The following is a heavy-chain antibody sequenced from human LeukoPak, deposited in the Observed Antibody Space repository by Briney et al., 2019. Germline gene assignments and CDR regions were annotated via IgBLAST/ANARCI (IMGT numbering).Heavy chain of an antibody. Sequence: SETLSLTCAVYGGSFSGYYWSWIRQPPGKGLEWIGEINHSGSTNYNPSLKSRVTISADTSKNQFSLKLSSVTAADTAVYYCARGRSYSSSWYLVYWGQGTLVTVSS. CDR1: GGSFSGYY. CDR2: INHSGST. J-gene: IGHJ4*02. CDR3: ARGRSYSSSWYLVY. V-gene: IGHV4-34*01. D-gene: IGHD6-13*01.